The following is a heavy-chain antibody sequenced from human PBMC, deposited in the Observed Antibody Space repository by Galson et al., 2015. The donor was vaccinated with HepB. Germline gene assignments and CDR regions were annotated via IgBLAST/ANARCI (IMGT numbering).Heavy chain of an antibody. CDR3: AKSGGNYDILTGYCDY. V-gene: IGHV3-23*01. D-gene: IGHD3-9*01. Sequence: SLRLSCAASGFTFSSYAMSWVRQAPGKGLEWVSAISGSGGSTYYADSVKGRFTISRDNSKNTLYLQMNSLRAEDTAVYYCAKSGGNYDILTGYCDYWGQGTLVTVSS. J-gene: IGHJ4*02. CDR2: ISGSGGST. CDR1: GFTFSSYA.